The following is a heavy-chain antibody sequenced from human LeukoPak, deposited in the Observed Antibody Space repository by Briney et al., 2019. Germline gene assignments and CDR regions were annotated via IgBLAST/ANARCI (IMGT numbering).Heavy chain of an antibody. CDR1: GGSISSSSYY. CDR3: ARTYYDFWSGYYTLGSYYYYGMDV. D-gene: IGHD3-3*01. V-gene: IGHV4-39*01. CDR2: IYYSGST. J-gene: IGHJ6*02. Sequence: SETLSLTCTVSGGSISSSSYYWGWIRQPPGKGLERIGSIYYSGSTYYNPSLKSRVTISVDTSKNQFSLKLSSVTAADTAVYYCARTYYDFWSGYYTLGSYYYYGMDVWGQGTTVTVSS.